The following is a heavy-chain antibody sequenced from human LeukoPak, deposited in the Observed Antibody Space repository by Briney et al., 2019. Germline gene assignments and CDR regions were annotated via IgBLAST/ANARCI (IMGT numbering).Heavy chain of an antibody. CDR1: GFTFDDYG. D-gene: IGHD6-6*01. J-gene: IGHJ3*02. Sequence: RPGGSLRLSCAASGFTFDDYGMSWVRQAPGKGLEWVSGINWNGGSTGYADSVKGRFTISRDNAKNSLYLQMNSLRAEDTAVYYCARYPLYTTSSDAFDIWGQGTMVTVSS. V-gene: IGHV3-20*04. CDR3: ARYPLYTTSSDAFDI. CDR2: INWNGGST.